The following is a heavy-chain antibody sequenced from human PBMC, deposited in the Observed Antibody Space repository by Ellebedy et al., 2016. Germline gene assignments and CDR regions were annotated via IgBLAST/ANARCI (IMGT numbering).Heavy chain of an antibody. Sequence: ASVKVSCXASGYTFINYDISWVRQAPGQGLEWMGGSSDTNYAQKFQGRLTMTKDTSTRTGYMELRSLRSDDTAVYCCARNSHDGVRILEAYYHPWGQGTLVTVSS. CDR2: SSDT. V-gene: IGHV1-18*01. D-gene: IGHD3-3*01. J-gene: IGHJ4*02. CDR3: ARNSHDGVRILEAYYHP. CDR1: GYTFINYD.